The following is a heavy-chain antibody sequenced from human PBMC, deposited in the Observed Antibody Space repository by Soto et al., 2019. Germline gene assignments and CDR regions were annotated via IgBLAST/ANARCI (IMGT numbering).Heavy chain of an antibody. CDR3: AKNIVILEYDS. Sequence: GGSLRLSCAASGFTFSSNAMSWVRQAPGKGLEWVAAITGGGGNTYYPDSVKGRFTMSRDNSQNTLYLQMHSLRAEDTAIYYCAKNIVILEYDSWGQGTLVTVSS. D-gene: IGHD2-21*01. CDR1: GFTFSSNA. V-gene: IGHV3-23*01. CDR2: ITGGGGNT. J-gene: IGHJ4*02.